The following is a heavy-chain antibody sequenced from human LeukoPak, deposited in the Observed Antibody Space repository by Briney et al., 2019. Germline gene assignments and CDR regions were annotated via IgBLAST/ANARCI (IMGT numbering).Heavy chain of an antibody. CDR1: GFTFSSYA. CDR2: ISSNGGGT. V-gene: IGHV3-64*01. J-gene: IGHJ4*02. D-gene: IGHD3-16*01. Sequence: PGGSLRLSCAASGFTFSSYAMYWVRQAPGKGLEYVSSISSNGGGTYYANSVKGRFTISRDNSKNTLFLQMCSLRAEDMAVYYCARVTAGGVFDYWGQGTLVTVSS. CDR3: ARVTAGGVFDY.